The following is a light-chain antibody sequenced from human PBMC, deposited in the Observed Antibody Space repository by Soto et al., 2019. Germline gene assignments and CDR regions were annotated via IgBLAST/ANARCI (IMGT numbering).Light chain of an antibody. CDR3: LQKYFYPFT. CDR1: QGIRND. Sequence: AIQMTQSPSSLSASVGDRVTITCRASQGIRNDLDWFQQKPGKAPKPLIYAASNLQSGVPARFSGSGSGTDFTLTISSLQPEDFATYYCLQKYFYPFTFGPGIKVDIK. CDR2: AAS. V-gene: IGKV1-6*01. J-gene: IGKJ3*01.